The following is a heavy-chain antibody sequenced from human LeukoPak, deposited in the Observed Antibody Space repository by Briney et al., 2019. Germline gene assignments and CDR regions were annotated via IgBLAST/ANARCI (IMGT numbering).Heavy chain of an antibody. CDR2: ISSSGSTI. D-gene: IGHD3-22*01. J-gene: IGHJ4*02. CDR3: ARVGVEGYYDSSGYYRTSCHFDY. Sequence: GGSLRLSCAASGFTFSDYYMSWIRQAPGKGLEWVSYISSSGSTIYYADSVKGRFTISRDNAKNSLYLQMNSLRAEDTAVYYCARVGVEGYYDSSGYYRTSCHFDYWGQGTLVTVSS. V-gene: IGHV3-11*01. CDR1: GFTFSDYY.